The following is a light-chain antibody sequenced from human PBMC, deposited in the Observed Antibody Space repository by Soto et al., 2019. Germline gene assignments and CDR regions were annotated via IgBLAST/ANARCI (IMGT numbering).Light chain of an antibody. Sequence: EIVLTQSPAALSLSPGERATLSCRASQSVSSYVAWYQQKPGQAPRLLIYGASNRATGIPARFSGSGSGTDFNLTISSLEPEDFAVYYCQQRSNWLSFGGGTSVEIK. CDR3: QQRSNWLS. CDR2: GAS. V-gene: IGKV3-11*01. J-gene: IGKJ4*01. CDR1: QSVSSY.